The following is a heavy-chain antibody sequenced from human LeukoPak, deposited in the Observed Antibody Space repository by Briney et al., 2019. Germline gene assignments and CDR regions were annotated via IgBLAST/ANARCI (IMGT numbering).Heavy chain of an antibody. CDR3: ARDKIVGATYFDY. CDR1: GFTFNSYG. CDR2: IRYDGSSK. J-gene: IGHJ4*02. V-gene: IGHV3-30*02. Sequence: GGSLRLSCAASGFTFNSYGIHWVRQAPGKGLEWVAFIRYDGSSKYYVDSVKGRFTISRDNSKNTLYLQMNSLRAEDTAVYYCARDKIVGATYFDYWGQGTLVTVSS. D-gene: IGHD1-26*01.